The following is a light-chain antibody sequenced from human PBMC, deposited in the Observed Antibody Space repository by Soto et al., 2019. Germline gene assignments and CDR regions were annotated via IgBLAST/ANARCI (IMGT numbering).Light chain of an antibody. CDR3: QQSYSTTWT. Sequence: DIQMTQSPSSLSASVGDRVTITCRASQGISTYLNWYQQKPGKAPKLLIYAASSLQSGVPSRFSGRGSETEFTLTISSRQAENFATYSCQQSYSTTWTFGQGTKVEIK. CDR2: AAS. J-gene: IGKJ1*01. CDR1: QGISTY. V-gene: IGKV1-39*01.